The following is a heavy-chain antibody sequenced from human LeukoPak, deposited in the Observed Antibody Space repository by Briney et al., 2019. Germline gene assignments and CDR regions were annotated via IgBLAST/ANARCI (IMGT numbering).Heavy chain of an antibody. CDR3: ARAVRLDRYFDY. J-gene: IGHJ4*02. D-gene: IGHD1-1*01. CDR1: GGSISSYY. V-gene: IGHV4-59*01. Sequence: SETLSLTCTVSGGSISSYYWSWIRQPPGKGLEWIGYIYYSGSTNYNPSLKSRVTISVDTSKNQFSLKLSSVTAADTAVYYCARAVRLDRYFDYWGQGTLVTVSS. CDR2: IYYSGST.